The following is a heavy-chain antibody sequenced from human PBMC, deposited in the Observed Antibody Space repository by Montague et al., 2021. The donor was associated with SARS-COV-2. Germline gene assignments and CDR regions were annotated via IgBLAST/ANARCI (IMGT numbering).Heavy chain of an antibody. J-gene: IGHJ6*03. CDR1: GTSFSGYY. CDR2: ISHGGST. Sequence: SETLSLTCAVHGTSFSGYYWNWIRQPPGKGLEWIGEISHGGSTKYSPSLKSRLTISADTSKNQFSLKRTSVAAADTAVYYCARLRDGVVPSPILGVGPYYSYYYTDVWGRGTTVTVSS. V-gene: IGHV4-34*01. CDR3: ARLRDGVVPSPILGVGPYYSYYYTDV. D-gene: IGHD3-10*01.